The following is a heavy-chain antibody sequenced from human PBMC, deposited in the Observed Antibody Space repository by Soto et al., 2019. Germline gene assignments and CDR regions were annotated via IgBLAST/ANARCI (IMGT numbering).Heavy chain of an antibody. CDR1: GFTFSGSA. CDR2: IRSKANSYAT. J-gene: IGHJ6*03. D-gene: IGHD2-2*01. CDR3: TRSGYQLLPYYYYYYMDV. Sequence: GGSLRLSCAASGFTFSGSAMHWVRQASGKGLEWVGRIRSKANSYATAYAASVKGRVTISKDDSKNTAYLQMNSLKTEDTAVYYCTRSGYQLLPYYYYYYMDVWGKGTTVTVSS. V-gene: IGHV3-73*01.